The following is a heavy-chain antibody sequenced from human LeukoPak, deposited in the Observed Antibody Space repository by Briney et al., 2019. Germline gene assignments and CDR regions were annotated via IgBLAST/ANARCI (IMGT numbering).Heavy chain of an antibody. V-gene: IGHV3-30*18. CDR2: ISYDGSNK. CDR3: AKALDIVATPFVY. D-gene: IGHD5-12*01. Sequence: GGSLRLSCAASGFTFSSYGMHWVRQAPGKGLGWVAVISYDGSNKYYADSVKARFTISRDNSKNTLYLQMNSLRAEDTAVYYCAKALDIVATPFVYWGQGTLVTVSS. J-gene: IGHJ4*02. CDR1: GFTFSSYG.